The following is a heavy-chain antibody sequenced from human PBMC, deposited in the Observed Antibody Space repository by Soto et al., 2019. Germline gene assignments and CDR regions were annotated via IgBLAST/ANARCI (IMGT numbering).Heavy chain of an antibody. CDR2: IYPGDSDT. Sequence: GESLKISCKGSGYSFTSYWIGWVRQMPGKGLEWMGIIYPGDSDTRYSPSFQGQVTISADKSISTAYLQWSSLKASDTAMYYCASSLEIYYYGMDVWGQGTTVTVSS. CDR3: ASSLEIYYYGMDV. J-gene: IGHJ6*02. CDR1: GYSFTSYW. V-gene: IGHV5-51*01.